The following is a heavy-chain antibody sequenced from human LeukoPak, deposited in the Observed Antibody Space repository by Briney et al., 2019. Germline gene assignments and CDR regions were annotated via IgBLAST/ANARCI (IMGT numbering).Heavy chain of an antibody. V-gene: IGHV3-30*18. CDR1: GFTFSSYG. CDR2: ISYDGSNK. J-gene: IGHJ5*02. Sequence: GRSLRLSCAASGFTFSSYGMHWVRQAPGKGLEWVAVISYDGSNKYYADSVKGRFTISRDNSKNTLYLQMNSLRAEDTAVYYCAKDTSGSYDHWGQGTLVTVSS. CDR3: AKDTSGSYDH. D-gene: IGHD1-26*01.